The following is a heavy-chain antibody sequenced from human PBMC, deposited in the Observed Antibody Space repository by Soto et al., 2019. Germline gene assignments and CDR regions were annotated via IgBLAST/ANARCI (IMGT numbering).Heavy chain of an antibody. CDR1: GYTFTSYD. CDR3: ARTRIAAAGYDPGY. CDR2: MNPNSGNT. Sequence: ASVKVSCKASGYTFTSYDINWVRQATGQGLEWMGWMNPNSGNTGYAQKFQGRVTMTRNTSISTAYMELSSLRSEDTAVYYCARTRIAAAGYDPGYWGQGTLVTVSS. J-gene: IGHJ4*02. D-gene: IGHD6-13*01. V-gene: IGHV1-8*01.